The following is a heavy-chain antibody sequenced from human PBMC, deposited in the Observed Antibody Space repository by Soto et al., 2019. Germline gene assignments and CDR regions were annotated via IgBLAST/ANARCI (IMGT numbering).Heavy chain of an antibody. D-gene: IGHD2-15*01. V-gene: IGHV3-23*01. Sequence: GGSLRLSCAASGFTFSSYTMTWVRQAPGEGPEWVSIINPSGVTTYYAGSVKGRFTISRDNSKNTLYLQMNSLRADDTAVYHCAKRLQPAVGPFDCWGLGTLVTVSS. CDR3: AKRLQPAVGPFDC. CDR1: GFTFSSYT. CDR2: INPSGVTT. J-gene: IGHJ4*02.